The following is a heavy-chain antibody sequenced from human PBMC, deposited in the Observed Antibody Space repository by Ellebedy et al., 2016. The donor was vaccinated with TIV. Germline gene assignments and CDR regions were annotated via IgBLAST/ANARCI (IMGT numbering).Heavy chain of an antibody. V-gene: IGHV3-30-3*01. J-gene: IGHJ6*02. D-gene: IGHD3/OR15-3a*01. CDR1: GFTFSSYA. Sequence: GGSLRLSXAASGFTFSSYAMHWVRQAPGKGLEWVAVISYDGSNKYYADSVKGRFTISRDNSKNTLYLQMNSLRAEDTAVYYCARVGLVGGTVHGMDVWGQGTTVTVSS. CDR3: ARVGLVGGTVHGMDV. CDR2: ISYDGSNK.